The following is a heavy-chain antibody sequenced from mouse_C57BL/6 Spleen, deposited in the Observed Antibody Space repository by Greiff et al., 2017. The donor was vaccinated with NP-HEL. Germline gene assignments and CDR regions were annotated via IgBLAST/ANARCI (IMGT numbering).Heavy chain of an antibody. J-gene: IGHJ4*01. Sequence: EVKLVESGGGLVQPGGSMKLSCVASGFTFSNYWMNWVRQSPEKGLEWVAQIRLKSDNYATHYAESVKGRFTISRDDSKSSVYLQMNNLRAEDTGIYYCTGYRGIYYDYDEGYAMDYWGQGTSVTVSS. CDR1: GFTFSNYW. V-gene: IGHV6-3*01. D-gene: IGHD2-4*01. CDR3: TGYRGIYYDYDEGYAMDY. CDR2: IRLKSDNYAT.